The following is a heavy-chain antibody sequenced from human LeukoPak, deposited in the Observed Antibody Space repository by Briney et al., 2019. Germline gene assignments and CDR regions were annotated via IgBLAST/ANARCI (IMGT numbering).Heavy chain of an antibody. CDR3: ARQYIVVVQSWYFDL. J-gene: IGHJ2*01. Sequence: SETLSLTCTVSGGSISSSSYYWGWIRQPPGKGLEWIGSIYYSGSTYYNPSLKSRVTISVDTSKNQFSLKLSSVTAADTAVYCCARQYIVVVQSWYFDLWGRGTLVTVSS. D-gene: IGHD2-2*01. CDR2: IYYSGST. CDR1: GGSISSSSYY. V-gene: IGHV4-39*01.